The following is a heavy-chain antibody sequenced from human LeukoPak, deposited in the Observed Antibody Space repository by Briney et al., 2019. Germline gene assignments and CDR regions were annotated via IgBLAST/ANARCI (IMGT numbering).Heavy chain of an antibody. CDR3: ARAGGRWLVWNF. D-gene: IGHD6-19*01. J-gene: IGHJ4*02. CDR2: ISDGGNT. CDR1: GGPISSYY. Sequence: SETLSLTCTVSGGPISSYYWSWIRQSPGKGLEWIGYISDGGNTNYNPSLKSRVTISVQTSKNQFSLKLRSVTAADTAVYYCARAGGRWLVWNFWGQGTLVTVSS. V-gene: IGHV4-59*01.